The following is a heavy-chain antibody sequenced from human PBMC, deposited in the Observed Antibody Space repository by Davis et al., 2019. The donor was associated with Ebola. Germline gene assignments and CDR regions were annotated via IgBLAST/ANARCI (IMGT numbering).Heavy chain of an antibody. J-gene: IGHJ4*02. CDR3: ARGRWLAKQFDY. V-gene: IGHV4-31*03. Sequence: SEALSLTCTVSGGSISSGGYYWSWIRQHPGKGLEWIGYIYYSGSTNYNPSLKSRVTISVDTSKNQFSLKLSSVTAADTAVYYCARGRWLAKQFDYWGQGTLVTVSS. CDR2: IYYSGST. D-gene: IGHD6-19*01. CDR1: GGSISSGGYY.